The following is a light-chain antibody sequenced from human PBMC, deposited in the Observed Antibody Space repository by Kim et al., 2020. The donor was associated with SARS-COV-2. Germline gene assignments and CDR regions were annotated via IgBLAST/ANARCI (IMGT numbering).Light chain of an antibody. Sequence: GQSVTISCTGTSSDVGGYNYVSWYQLHPGKAPKLMIYAVTERPSGVPGRFSGSKYGNTAFLTISGLQAEDEADYYCSSYAGSSSLLFGGGTQLTVL. CDR1: SSDVGGYNY. CDR2: AVT. J-gene: IGLJ3*02. V-gene: IGLV2-11*01. CDR3: SSYAGSSSLL.